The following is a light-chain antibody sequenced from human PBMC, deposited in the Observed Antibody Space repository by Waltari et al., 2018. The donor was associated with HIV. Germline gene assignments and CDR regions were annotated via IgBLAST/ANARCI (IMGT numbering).Light chain of an antibody. J-gene: IGLJ2*01. Sequence: QSALTQPASVSGSPGQSIPISCSRTSTDIAIYKFVSWYRQFPGKAPQLLISDVDSRPVGIPLRFSGSKSGSAASLTISGLQTDDEADYYCSSYTRSHTLVFGGGTKLTVL. CDR3: SSYTRSHTLV. CDR1: STDIAIYKF. CDR2: DVD. V-gene: IGLV2-14*01.